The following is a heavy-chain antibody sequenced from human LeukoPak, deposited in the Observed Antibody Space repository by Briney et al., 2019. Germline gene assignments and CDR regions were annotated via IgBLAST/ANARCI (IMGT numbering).Heavy chain of an antibody. D-gene: IGHD4-17*01. CDR2: IYSGGST. CDR1: GFTVSSNY. J-gene: IGHJ4*02. Sequence: GGSLRLSCAASGFTVSSNYMSWVRQAPGKGLEWVSVIYSGGSTYYADSVKGRFTISRDNSKNTLYLQINSLRAEDTAVYYCARVGDYGDSFDYWGQGTLVTVSS. CDR3: ARVGDYGDSFDY. V-gene: IGHV3-66*01.